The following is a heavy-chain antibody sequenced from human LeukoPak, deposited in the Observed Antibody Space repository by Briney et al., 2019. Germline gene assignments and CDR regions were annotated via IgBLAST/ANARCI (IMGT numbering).Heavy chain of an antibody. CDR2: IYYSGTT. CDR3: ARYLPSHPYYFDN. Sequence: PSETLSLTCTVSGGSISSGGYYWNWIRQHPGKGLECIGYIYYSGTTYYNPSLKSRVTISVDTSKNQFSLKLSSVTAADTAVYYCARYLPSHPYYFDNWGQGTLVTVSS. V-gene: IGHV4-31*03. D-gene: IGHD2-21*01. CDR1: GGSISSGGYY. J-gene: IGHJ4*02.